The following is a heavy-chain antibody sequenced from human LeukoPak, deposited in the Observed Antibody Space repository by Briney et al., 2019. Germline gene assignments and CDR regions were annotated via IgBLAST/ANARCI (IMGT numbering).Heavy chain of an antibody. J-gene: IGHJ4*02. Sequence: GGSLRLSCAVSGITLSNYGMSWVRQAPGKGLEWVAGISDSGGSTNYADSVKGQFTISRDNPRNTLYLQMNSLRAEDTAVYFCAKRGVVIRVILVGFHKEAYYFDSWGQGALVTVSS. D-gene: IGHD3-22*01. CDR2: ISDSGGST. CDR1: GITLSNYG. CDR3: AKRGVVIRVILVGFHKEAYYFDS. V-gene: IGHV3-23*01.